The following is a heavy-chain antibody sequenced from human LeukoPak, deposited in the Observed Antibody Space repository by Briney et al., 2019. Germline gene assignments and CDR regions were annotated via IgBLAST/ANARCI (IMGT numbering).Heavy chain of an antibody. V-gene: IGHV1-18*01. CDR2: ISAYNGNT. D-gene: IGHD6-13*01. Sequence: WVRQAPGQXXEWMGWISAYNGNTNYAQKLQGRVTMTTDTSTSTAYMELRCLRSDDTAAYYCASGYSSSWYYYYMDVWGKGTTVTVSS. CDR3: ASGYSSSWYYYYMDV. J-gene: IGHJ6*03.